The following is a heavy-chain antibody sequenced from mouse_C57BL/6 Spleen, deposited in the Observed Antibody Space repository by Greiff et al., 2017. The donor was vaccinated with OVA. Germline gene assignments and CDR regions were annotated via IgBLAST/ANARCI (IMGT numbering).Heavy chain of an antibody. CDR2: IYPRSGNT. Sequence: QVQLQQSGAELARPGASVKLSCKASGYTFTSYGISWVKQRPGQGLEWIGEIYPRSGNTYYNEQFKGKATLTADKSSSTAYMELRSLTSEDSAVYFCARSEYYDYDDSYYFDYWGQGTTLTVSS. CDR1: GYTFTSYG. V-gene: IGHV1-81*01. D-gene: IGHD2-4*01. J-gene: IGHJ2*01. CDR3: ARSEYYDYDDSYYFDY.